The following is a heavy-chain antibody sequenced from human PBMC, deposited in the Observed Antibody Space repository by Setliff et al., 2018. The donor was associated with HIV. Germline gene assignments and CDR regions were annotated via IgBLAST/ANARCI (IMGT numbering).Heavy chain of an antibody. D-gene: IGHD5-18*01. Sequence: SQTLSLTCAISGDSVSSNSAAWNWIRQSPSRGLEWLGRTYYKSKWYNDYAVSVKSRTTINPDTSKNQFSLQLNSVTPEDTAVYYCARGTGIQLWLKGGDYYYYYMDVWGKGTTVTVSS. CDR3: ARGTGIQLWLKGGDYYYYYMDV. J-gene: IGHJ6*03. CDR2: TYYKSKWYN. V-gene: IGHV6-1*01. CDR1: GDSVSSNSAA.